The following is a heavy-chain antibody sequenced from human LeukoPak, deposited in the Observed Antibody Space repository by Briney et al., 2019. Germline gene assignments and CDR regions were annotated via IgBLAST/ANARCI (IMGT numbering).Heavy chain of an antibody. CDR2: ISSNGGST. CDR3: VKDFSPGGGSGALDY. J-gene: IGHJ4*02. CDR1: GFTFSSYA. Sequence: GGSLRLSCSASGFTFSSYAMHWVRQAPGKGLEYVSAISSNGGSTYYADSVKGRFTISRDNSKNTLYLQMSSLRAEDTAVCYCVKDFSPGGGSGALDYWGQGTLVTVSS. D-gene: IGHD6-19*01. V-gene: IGHV3-64D*06.